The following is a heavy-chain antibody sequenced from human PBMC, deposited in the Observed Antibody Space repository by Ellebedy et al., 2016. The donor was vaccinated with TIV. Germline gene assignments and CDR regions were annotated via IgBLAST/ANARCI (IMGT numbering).Heavy chain of an antibody. CDR1: GFSFRSYW. D-gene: IGHD4-17*01. CDR3: ARRGSYGDYAVQINSWFDT. CDR2: IYQDGGVQ. Sequence: GESLKISCVASGFSFRSYWMSWVRQAPGKGLEWVANIYQDGGVQYYVDSVKGRFTISRDNIDNSLFLQMNSLRAEDTAVYYCARRGSYGDYAVQINSWFDTWGRGTLVAVSS. J-gene: IGHJ5*02. V-gene: IGHV3-7*01.